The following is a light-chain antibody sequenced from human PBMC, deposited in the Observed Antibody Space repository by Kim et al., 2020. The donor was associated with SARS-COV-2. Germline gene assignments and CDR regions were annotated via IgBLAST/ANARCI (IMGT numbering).Light chain of an antibody. CDR2: QDS. CDR1: KLGDKY. Sequence: ELTQPPSVSVSPGQTASITCSGDKLGDKYACWYQQKPGQSPVLVIYQDSKRPSGIPERFSGSNSGNTATLTISGTQAMDEADYYCQAWDSSTACVFGG. CDR3: QAWDSSTACV. V-gene: IGLV3-1*01. J-gene: IGLJ3*02.